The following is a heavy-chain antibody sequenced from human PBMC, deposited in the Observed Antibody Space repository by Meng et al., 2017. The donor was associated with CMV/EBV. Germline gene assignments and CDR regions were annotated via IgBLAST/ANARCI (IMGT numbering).Heavy chain of an antibody. D-gene: IGHD3-3*01. Sequence: CKASGGTISSYAMRWGRQDPGRGREWMGGIIPIYGTANYEQKFQGRVTITTDESTSTAYMELSSRRSEDTAVYYCARDVWSGYYDYWGQGTLVTVSS. CDR3: ARDVWSGYYDY. V-gene: IGHV1-69*05. CDR1: GGTISSYA. CDR2: IIPIYGTA. J-gene: IGHJ4*02.